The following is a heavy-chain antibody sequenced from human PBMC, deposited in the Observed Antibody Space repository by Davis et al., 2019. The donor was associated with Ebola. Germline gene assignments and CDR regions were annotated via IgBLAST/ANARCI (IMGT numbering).Heavy chain of an antibody. J-gene: IGHJ6*02. V-gene: IGHV4-59*01. CDR2: IFNGGAT. Sequence: GSLRLSCTVSGGSISRYYWTWIRQPPGKGLEWVGYIFNGGATNYNPSLKSRLTISVDTSKNQFSLNLSSVTAADTAVYYCVRSIARGSGYYYGMDVWGQGTTVIVSS. CDR3: VRSIARGSGYYYGMDV. D-gene: IGHD6-19*01. CDR1: GGSISRYY.